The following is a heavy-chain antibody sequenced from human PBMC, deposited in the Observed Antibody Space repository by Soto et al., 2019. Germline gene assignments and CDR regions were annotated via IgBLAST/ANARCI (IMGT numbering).Heavy chain of an antibody. CDR1: GFTLSSFA. J-gene: IGHJ4*02. CDR3: ARSEDTRGWYFMGIDY. D-gene: IGHD6-19*01. Sequence: QVQMVESGGGVVQPGKSLRLSCAASGFTLSSFAMNWVRQAPGKGLEWVSVTSSDGSKEYYADSVKGRFTISRDNSKNKLKMQMNSLRDDDTAVFSGARSEDTRGWYFMGIDYWGQGTLVTVSS. V-gene: IGHV3-30*04. CDR2: TSSDGSKE.